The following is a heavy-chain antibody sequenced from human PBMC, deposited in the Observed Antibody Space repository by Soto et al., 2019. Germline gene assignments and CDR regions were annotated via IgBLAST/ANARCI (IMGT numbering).Heavy chain of an antibody. V-gene: IGHV1-18*01. Sequence: ASVKVSCKASGYTFTSYGISWVRQAPGQGLEWMGWISAYNGNTNYAQKLQGRVTMTRDTSTSTVYMELSSLRSEDTAVYYCARGYYYDSSGYSDWFDPWGQGTLVTVSS. CDR1: GYTFTSYG. D-gene: IGHD3-22*01. J-gene: IGHJ5*02. CDR2: ISAYNGNT. CDR3: ARGYYYDSSGYSDWFDP.